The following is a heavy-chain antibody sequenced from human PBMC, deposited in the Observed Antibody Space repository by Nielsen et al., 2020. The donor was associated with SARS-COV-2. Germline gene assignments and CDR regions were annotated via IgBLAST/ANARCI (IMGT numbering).Heavy chain of an antibody. CDR2: IYPGDSDT. Sequence: GESLKISCKGSGYSFTSYWIGWVRQMPGKGLEWMGIIYPGDSDTRYSPSFQGQVTISADKSISTAYLQWSSLKASDTAMYYCARHFLAYYGGPLFFDYWGQETLVTVSS. V-gene: IGHV5-51*01. D-gene: IGHD3-10*01. CDR1: GYSFTSYW. J-gene: IGHJ4*02. CDR3: ARHFLAYYGGPLFFDY.